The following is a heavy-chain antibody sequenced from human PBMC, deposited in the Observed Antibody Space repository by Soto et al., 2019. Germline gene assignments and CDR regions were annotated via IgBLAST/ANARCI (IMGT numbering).Heavy chain of an antibody. CDR3: ARQIYDSDTGPNFQYYFVS. J-gene: IGHJ4*02. D-gene: IGHD3-22*01. CDR2: IDPSDSQT. CDR1: GYSFAGYW. Sequence: GESLKISCKGSGYSFAGYWITWVRQKPGKGLEWMGRIDPSDSQTYYSPSFRGHVTISVTKSITTVFLQCSSLRASDTAMYYCARQIYDSDTGPNFQYYFVSWGQGTPVTVSS. V-gene: IGHV5-10-1*01.